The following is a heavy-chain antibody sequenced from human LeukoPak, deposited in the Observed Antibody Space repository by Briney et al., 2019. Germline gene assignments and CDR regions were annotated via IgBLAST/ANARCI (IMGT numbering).Heavy chain of an antibody. CDR2: IYHSGST. CDR1: GGSISSGGYS. V-gene: IGHV4-30-2*01. CDR3: ARGTTEGYFQH. J-gene: IGHJ1*01. D-gene: IGHD1-26*01. Sequence: SQTLSLTCAVSGGSISSGGYSWSWIRQPPGKGLEWIGYIYHSGSTYYNPSLKSRVTISVDRSKNQFSLKLSSVTAADAAVYYCARGTTEGYFQHWGQGTLVTVSS.